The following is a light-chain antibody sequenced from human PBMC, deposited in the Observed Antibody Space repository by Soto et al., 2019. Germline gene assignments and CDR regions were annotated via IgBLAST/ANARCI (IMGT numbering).Light chain of an antibody. J-gene: IGKJ1*01. Sequence: AIQMTQSPSSLSASVGDRVTITCRASQGIRNGLGWYQQKPGKAPKLLIYAASTLQSGVPSRFSGSGSGTGFTLTISSLQPEDCATYYCLQDYNYPWTFGQGTKVEIK. CDR2: AAS. CDR3: LQDYNYPWT. V-gene: IGKV1-6*01. CDR1: QGIRNG.